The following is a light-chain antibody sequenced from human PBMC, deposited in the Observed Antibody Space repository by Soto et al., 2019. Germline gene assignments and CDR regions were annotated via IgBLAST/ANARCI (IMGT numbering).Light chain of an antibody. CDR1: QDINNY. Sequence: DIQMTQSPSSLSASVGDRVTITCQASQDINNYLNWYQQKPGRAPKRLIYSASSLQSGVPSRFSGSGYGTEFTLTISSLQPEDFATYYCLQHNTYPWTFGQGTKVDIK. J-gene: IGKJ1*01. CDR3: LQHNTYPWT. V-gene: IGKV1-17*01. CDR2: SAS.